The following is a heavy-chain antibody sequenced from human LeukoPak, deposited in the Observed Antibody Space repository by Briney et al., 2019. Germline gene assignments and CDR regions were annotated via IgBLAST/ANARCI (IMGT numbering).Heavy chain of an antibody. CDR3: ARDRLVVVPAAMIPHYYYGMDV. CDR2: INPSGGST. V-gene: IGHV1-46*01. Sequence: GASVKVSCKASGYTFTSYYMHWVRQAPGQGLEWMGIINPSGGSTSYAQKSQGRVTMTRDTSTSTVYMELSSLRSEDTAVYYCARDRLVVVPAAMIPHYYYGMDVWGQGTTVTVSS. CDR1: GYTFTSYY. J-gene: IGHJ6*02. D-gene: IGHD2-2*01.